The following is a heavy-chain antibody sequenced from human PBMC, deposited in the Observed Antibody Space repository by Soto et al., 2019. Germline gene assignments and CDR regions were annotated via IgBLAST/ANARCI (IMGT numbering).Heavy chain of an antibody. CDR3: ARDPGCGGDCYSAYYYYYGMDV. CDR1: GFTFSSYA. Sequence: QVQLVESGGGVVQPGRSLRLSCAASGFTFSSYAMHWVRQAPGKGLEWVAVISYDGSNKYYADSVKGRFTISRDNSKNTLYRQMNSLRAEDTAVYYCARDPGCGGDCYSAYYYYYGMDVWGQGTTVTVSS. J-gene: IGHJ6*02. CDR2: ISYDGSNK. D-gene: IGHD2-21*02. V-gene: IGHV3-30-3*01.